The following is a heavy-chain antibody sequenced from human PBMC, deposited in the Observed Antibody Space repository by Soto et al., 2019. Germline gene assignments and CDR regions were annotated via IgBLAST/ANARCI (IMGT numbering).Heavy chain of an antibody. V-gene: IGHV4-30-4*01. CDR2: IYYSGST. CDR3: ARKEATMVRGVISP. Sequence: NPSETLSLTCTVSGGSISSGDYYWSWIRQPPGKGLEWIGYIYYSGSTYYNPSLKSRVTISVDTSKNQFSLKLSSVTAADTAVYYCARKEATMVRGVISPWGQGTLVTVSS. D-gene: IGHD3-10*01. CDR1: GGSISSGDYY. J-gene: IGHJ5*02.